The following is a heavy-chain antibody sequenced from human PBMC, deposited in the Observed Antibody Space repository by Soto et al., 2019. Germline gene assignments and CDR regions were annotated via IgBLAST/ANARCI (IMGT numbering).Heavy chain of an antibody. J-gene: IGHJ5*02. CDR3: ARGPTIYAVGYDP. V-gene: IGHV4-59*12. CDR2: IFYSGST. CDR1: GGSISSYY. D-gene: IGHD2-2*01. Sequence: PSETLSLTCTVSGGSISSYYWSWIRQPPGKGLEWIGYIFYSGSTNYNPSLKSRVTISVDTSKNQFSLKLSSVTAADTAVYYCARGPTIYAVGYDPWGQGTLVTVSS.